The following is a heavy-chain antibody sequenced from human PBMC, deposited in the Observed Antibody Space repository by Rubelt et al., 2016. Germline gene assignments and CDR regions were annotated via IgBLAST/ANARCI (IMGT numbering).Heavy chain of an antibody. CDR3: ARGSWFRGAFDI. J-gene: IGHJ3*02. V-gene: IGHV1-18*01. CDR2: ISAYVGNT. CDR1: GYTFISYG. D-gene: IGHD6-13*01. Sequence: QIQLVQSGPEVEKPGASVKVSCKASGYTFISYGISWIRQAPGQGLEWMGWISAYVGNTNYAQKGQGRVTMTTETSPSTAYMELRGRRSDDTAGYYCARGSWFRGAFDIWGQGTMVTVSS.